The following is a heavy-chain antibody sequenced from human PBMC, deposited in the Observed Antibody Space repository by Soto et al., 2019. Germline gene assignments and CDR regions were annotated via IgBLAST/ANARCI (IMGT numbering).Heavy chain of an antibody. CDR3: ANSLVDSSGYYYFFDY. J-gene: IGHJ4*02. CDR2: ISGSGGST. D-gene: IGHD3-22*01. Sequence: PGGSLRLSCAASGFTFSSYAMSWVRQAPGKGLEWVSAISGSGGSTYYADSVKGRFTISRDNSKNTLYLQMNSLRAEDTALFYCANSLVDSSGYYYFFDYWGQGTLVTVSS. V-gene: IGHV3-23*01. CDR1: GFTFSSYA.